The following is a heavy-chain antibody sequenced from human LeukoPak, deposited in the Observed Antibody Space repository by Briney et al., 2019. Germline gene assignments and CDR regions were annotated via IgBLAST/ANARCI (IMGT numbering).Heavy chain of an antibody. J-gene: IGHJ3*02. V-gene: IGHV3-21*01. CDR2: ISSSSSYI. Sequence: PGGSLRLSCAASGFTFSSYSMNWVRQAPGKGLEWVSSISSSSSYIYYADSVKGRFTISRDNAKNSLYLQMNSLRAEDTAVYYCASEYSSSFATWGGDAFDIWGQGTMVTVSS. D-gene: IGHD6-6*01. CDR1: GFTFSSYS. CDR3: ASEYSSSFATWGGDAFDI.